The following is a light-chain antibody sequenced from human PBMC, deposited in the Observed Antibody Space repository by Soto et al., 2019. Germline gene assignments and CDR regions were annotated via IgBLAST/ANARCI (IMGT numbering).Light chain of an antibody. J-gene: IGLJ2*01. Sequence: QSVLTQPPSASGTPGQRVTISCSGSRFNIGSNTVNWYQQLPGTAPKLLIYSENQRPSGVPDRFSGSKSGTSASLAISGIQSEDEADYYCAAWDGSLNVVLFGGGTKVTVL. V-gene: IGLV1-44*01. CDR3: AAWDGSLNVVL. CDR1: RFNIGSNT. CDR2: SEN.